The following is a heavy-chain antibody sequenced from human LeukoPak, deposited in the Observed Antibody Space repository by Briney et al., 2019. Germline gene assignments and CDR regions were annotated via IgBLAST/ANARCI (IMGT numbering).Heavy chain of an antibody. D-gene: IGHD6-13*01. CDR2: IYHSGST. J-gene: IGHJ5*02. V-gene: IGHV4-4*02. Sequence: SGTLSLTCAVSGGSISSSNWWRWVRQPPGKGLEWIGEIYHSGSTNYNPSLKSRVTISVDKSKNQFSLKLSSVTVADTAVYYCARRVLAAAAWFDLWGQGTLVTVSS. CDR1: GGSISSSNW. CDR3: ARRVLAAAAWFDL.